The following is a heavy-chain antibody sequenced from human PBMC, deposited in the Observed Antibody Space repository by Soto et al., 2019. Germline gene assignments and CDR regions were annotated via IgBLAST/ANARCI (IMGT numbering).Heavy chain of an antibody. CDR1: GFTFSDSY. V-gene: IGHV3-11*05. Sequence: QVQLVESGGGLVKPGGSLRLSCAASGFTFSDSYMSWIRQAPGKGLEWISYITSSSSYTNYADSVKGRFTISRDNAKNSVYLQLNSLRAEDPAVYFCAGGQDNRVVNFDYWGQGTLVTVSS. J-gene: IGHJ4*02. CDR3: AGGQDNRVVNFDY. CDR2: ITSSSSYT. D-gene: IGHD2-2*01.